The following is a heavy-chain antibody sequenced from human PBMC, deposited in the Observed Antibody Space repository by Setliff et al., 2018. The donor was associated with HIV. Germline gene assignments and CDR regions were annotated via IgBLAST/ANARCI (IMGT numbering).Heavy chain of an antibody. CDR1: GFSFTSYD. D-gene: IGHD2-15*01. Sequence: GGSLRLSCAASGFSFTSYDMSWVRQAPGKGLEWVGRIQSKTDGGTTDYAAPVKGRFTISRDDSRKTLYLQMNSLRTEDTAVYYCTRNNVAWYQPLGYFDLWGRGNQVTVSS. CDR2: IQSKTDGGTT. V-gene: IGHV3-15*01. CDR3: TRNNVAWYQPLGYFDL. J-gene: IGHJ2*01.